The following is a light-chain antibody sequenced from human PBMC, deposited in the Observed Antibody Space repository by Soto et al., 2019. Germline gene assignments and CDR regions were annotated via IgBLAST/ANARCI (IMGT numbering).Light chain of an antibody. CDR3: QSYDSSLTTFV. J-gene: IGLJ1*01. CDR1: SCNVGAEYD. V-gene: IGLV1-40*01. Sequence: QSVLTQPPSVSGAPGQRFAISCTVISCNVGAEYDVHWYQQLPGTAPKRLIYGDNNRPSGVPDRFSGSKSGTSASLAITGLQPEDEADYYCQSYDSSLTTFVFGTGTKVTVL. CDR2: GDN.